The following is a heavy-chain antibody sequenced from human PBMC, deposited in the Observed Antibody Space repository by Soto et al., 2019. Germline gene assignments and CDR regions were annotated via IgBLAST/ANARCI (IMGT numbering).Heavy chain of an antibody. CDR3: AKNRSRVTTSWHFDY. J-gene: IGHJ4*02. D-gene: IGHD4-17*01. Sequence: EVQLLESGGDLVQPGRSLRLSCAASGFTFSGYAMSWVRQAPGKGLEWVSVIHGGGNSAYYEDSVKRRFTISRDNSKITLYLQMSSLRGEDTAVYYCAKNRSRVTTSWHFDYRGQGTLVTVSS. CDR2: IHGGGNSA. CDR1: GFTFSGYA. V-gene: IGHV3-23*01.